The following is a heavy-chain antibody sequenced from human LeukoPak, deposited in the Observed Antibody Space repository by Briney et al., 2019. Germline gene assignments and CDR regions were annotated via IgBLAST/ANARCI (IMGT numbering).Heavy chain of an antibody. CDR2: ISGSGGSA. V-gene: IGHV3-23*01. D-gene: IGHD1-26*01. CDR3: ARDNSGSYIDY. Sequence: GGSLRLSCAASGFTFSSYAMSWVRQAPGKGLEWVSAISGSGGSAFYADSVKGRFTISRDNSKNTLYLQMNSLRAEDTAVYYCARDNSGSYIDYWGQGTLVTVSS. CDR1: GFTFSSYA. J-gene: IGHJ4*02.